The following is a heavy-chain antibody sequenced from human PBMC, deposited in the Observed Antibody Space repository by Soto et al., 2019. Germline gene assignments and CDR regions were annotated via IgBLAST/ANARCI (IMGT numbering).Heavy chain of an antibody. CDR1: GGSISSSSYY. Sequence: QLQLQESGPGLVKPSETLSLTCTVSGGSISSSSYYWGWIRQPPGKGLEWIGSIYYSGSTYYNPSHKSRVTISVDASKNQFSLKLSSVTAADTAVYYCARRPSAIAAAGSGATVDNWFDPWGQGTLVTVSS. CDR2: IYYSGST. CDR3: ARRPSAIAAAGSGATVDNWFDP. V-gene: IGHV4-39*01. J-gene: IGHJ5*02. D-gene: IGHD6-13*01.